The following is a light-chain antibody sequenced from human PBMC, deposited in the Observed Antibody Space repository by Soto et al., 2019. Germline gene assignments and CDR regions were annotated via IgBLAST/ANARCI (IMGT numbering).Light chain of an antibody. V-gene: IGLV2-14*01. CDR1: RSEVGGYNY. CDR3: SSYTTTSTLGV. J-gene: IGLJ2*01. Sequence: QSALTQPASMSGSPGQSITISCTGTRSEVGGYNYVSWYQQHPGKAPKLMIYEVSNRPSGVSNRFSGSKSGNTASLTVSGLQAEDEADYYCSSYTTTSTLGVFGGGTKVTVL. CDR2: EVS.